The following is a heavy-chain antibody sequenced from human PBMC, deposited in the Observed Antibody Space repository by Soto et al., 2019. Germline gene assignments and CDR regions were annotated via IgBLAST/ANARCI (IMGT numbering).Heavy chain of an antibody. D-gene: IGHD2-15*01. V-gene: IGHV4-34*01. CDR1: GGSFSGYY. CDR3: ARAGYCSGGSCCSNAFDI. Sequence: QVQLQQWGAGLLKPSETLSLTCAVYGGSFSGYYWSWIRQPPGKGLEWIGEINHSGSTNYNPSLKSRVTISVDTSKNQFSLKLSSVTAADTAVYYCARAGYCSGGSCCSNAFDIWGQGTMVTVSS. CDR2: INHSGST. J-gene: IGHJ3*02.